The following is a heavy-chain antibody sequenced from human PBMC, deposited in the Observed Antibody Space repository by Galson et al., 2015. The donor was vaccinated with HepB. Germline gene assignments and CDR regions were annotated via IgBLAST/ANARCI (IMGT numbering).Heavy chain of an antibody. CDR1: GFTFSSYG. CDR2: ISGSGGRT. D-gene: IGHD3-22*01. CDR3: AKSPRMSITMIIFSAFDY. J-gene: IGHJ4*02. V-gene: IGHV3-23*01. Sequence: SLRLSCAASGFTFSSYGMSWVRQAPGKGLEWVSSISGSGGRTYYADSVKGRFTISRDNSKNTMYLEMNSLRAEDTAVYYCAKSPRMSITMIIFSAFDYWGQGTLVTVSS.